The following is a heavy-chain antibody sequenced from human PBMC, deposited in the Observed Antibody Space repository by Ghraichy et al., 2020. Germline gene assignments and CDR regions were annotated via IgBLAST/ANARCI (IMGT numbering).Heavy chain of an antibody. V-gene: IGHV3-30-3*01. J-gene: IGHJ4*02. CDR3: AREDDYSSHDY. CDR2: ISYDGSNK. CDR1: GFTFSSYA. Sequence: GGSLRLSCAASGFTFSSYAMHWVRQAPGKGLEWVAVISYDGSNKYYADSVKGRFTISRDNSKNTLYLQMNSLRAEDTAVYYCAREDDYSSHDYWGQGTLVTVSS. D-gene: IGHD4-11*01.